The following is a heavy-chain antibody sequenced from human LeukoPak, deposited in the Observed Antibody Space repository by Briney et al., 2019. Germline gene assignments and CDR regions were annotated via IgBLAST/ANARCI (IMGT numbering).Heavy chain of an antibody. D-gene: IGHD5-18*01. J-gene: IGHJ4*02. CDR1: GGTFSSYA. Sequence: GASVKVSCKASGGTFSSYAISWVRQAPGQGLEWMGRIIPILGIANYARKFQGRVTITADKSRSTAYMELSSLRSEDTAVYYCARDLETPGIQLWLPFDYWGQGTLVTVSS. CDR2: IIPILGIA. CDR3: ARDLETPGIQLWLPFDY. V-gene: IGHV1-69*04.